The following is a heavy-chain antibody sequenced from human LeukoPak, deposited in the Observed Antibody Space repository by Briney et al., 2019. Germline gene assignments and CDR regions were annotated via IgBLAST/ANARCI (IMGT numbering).Heavy chain of an antibody. Sequence: NPSETLSLTCAVYGGSFSGYYWSWIRQPPGKGLEWIGEINHSGSTNYNPSLKSRVTISVDTSKNQFSLKLSSVTAADTAVYYCAGGYSGYDYDYWGQGTLVTVSS. D-gene: IGHD5-12*01. V-gene: IGHV4-34*01. J-gene: IGHJ4*02. CDR2: INHSGST. CDR3: AGGYSGYDYDY. CDR1: GGSFSGYY.